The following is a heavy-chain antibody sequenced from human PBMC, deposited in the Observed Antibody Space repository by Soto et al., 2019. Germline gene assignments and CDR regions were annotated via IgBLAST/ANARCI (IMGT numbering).Heavy chain of an antibody. D-gene: IGHD3-10*02. CDR2: IYYSGST. Sequence: QVQLQESGPGLVKPSETLSLTCTVSGGSISSYYWSWIRQPPGQGLEWIGHIYYSGSTNYNPSLKSRVTISVDTSKNQFSPKLSSVTAADTAVYYCARHGYYVPYWYFDLWGRGTLVTVSS. J-gene: IGHJ2*01. CDR1: GGSISSYY. CDR3: ARHGYYVPYWYFDL. V-gene: IGHV4-59*08.